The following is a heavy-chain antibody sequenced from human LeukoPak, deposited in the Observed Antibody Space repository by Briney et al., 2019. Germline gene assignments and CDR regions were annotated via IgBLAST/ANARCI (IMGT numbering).Heavy chain of an antibody. V-gene: IGHV3-23*01. CDR2: IRGSGVAT. CDR3: ASRIDTTLV. D-gene: IGHD2-8*02. Sequence: GGSLRLSCAACGFTVYRYAMSWVRQAPGKGLEWVSAIRGSGVATFYADSVKGRFTISKDNSRNTLYLQMNSLRAEDTAISFCASRIDTTLVWGQGTLVTVSS. J-gene: IGHJ4*02. CDR1: GFTVYRYA.